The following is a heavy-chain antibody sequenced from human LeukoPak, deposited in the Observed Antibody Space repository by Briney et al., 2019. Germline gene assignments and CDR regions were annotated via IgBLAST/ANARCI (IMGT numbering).Heavy chain of an antibody. CDR2: ISYRGST. D-gene: IGHD6-13*01. J-gene: IGHJ3*02. CDR3: ARHTTYSSSRDAFDI. V-gene: IGHV4-39*01. CDR1: GDSISSSSYY. Sequence: SETLSLSCTVSGDSISSSSYYWGWIRQPPGKGLEWIGSISYRGSTYYNTSLKSRVTISVDRSKNQFSLKLSSVTAADTAVYYCARHTTYSSSRDAFDIWGQGTMVTVSS.